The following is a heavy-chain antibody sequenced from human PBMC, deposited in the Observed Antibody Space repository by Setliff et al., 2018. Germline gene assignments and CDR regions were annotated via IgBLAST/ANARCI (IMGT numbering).Heavy chain of an antibody. J-gene: IGHJ4*02. CDR2: IDRTGNR. CDR1: GVSISDDHF. CDR3: ARRDEYLQFREFFDF. V-gene: IGHV4-38-2*01. D-gene: IGHD3-10*01. Sequence: SQTLSLTCAVSGVSISDDHFWGWIRQPPGKGLEWIGSIDRTGNRYYNSPLRSRVTLSIDMSRNEFSLELRSMTAADTAMYYCARRDEYLQFREFFDFWGQGILVTVSS.